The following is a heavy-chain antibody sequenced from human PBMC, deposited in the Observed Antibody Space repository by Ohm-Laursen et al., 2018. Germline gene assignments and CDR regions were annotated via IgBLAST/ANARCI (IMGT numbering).Heavy chain of an antibody. J-gene: IGHJ6*02. CDR3: ARDRKTAAGIWSDLRYYFYGMDV. V-gene: IGHV4-59*01. D-gene: IGHD6-13*01. CDR2: IYNSGST. Sequence: SQTLSLTCPVSGGSISSYYWTWIRQPPGKGLEWIGYIYNSGSTKYNPSLKSRVTISVDTSKNQFSLKLSSVTAADTAVYYCARDRKTAAGIWSDLRYYFYGMDVWGQGTTVTVSS. CDR1: GGSISSYY.